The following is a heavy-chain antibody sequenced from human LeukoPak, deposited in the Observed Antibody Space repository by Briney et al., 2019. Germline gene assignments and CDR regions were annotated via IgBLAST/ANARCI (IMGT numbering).Heavy chain of an antibody. Sequence: ASVKVSCKASGGTFSSYAISWVRQAPGQGLERMGGIIPIFGTANYAQKFQGRVTITTDESTSTAYMELSSLRSEDTAVYYCARDPSPPYYDFWSGSLFDPWGQGTLVTVSS. J-gene: IGHJ5*02. CDR1: GGTFSSYA. D-gene: IGHD3-3*01. CDR2: IIPIFGTA. V-gene: IGHV1-69*05. CDR3: ARDPSPPYYDFWSGSLFDP.